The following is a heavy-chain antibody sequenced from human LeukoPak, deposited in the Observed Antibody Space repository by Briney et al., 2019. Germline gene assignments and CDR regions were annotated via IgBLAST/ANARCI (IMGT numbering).Heavy chain of an antibody. Sequence: GASVKVSCKASGGTFSGYAISWVRQAPGQGLEWMGRIIPILGIANYAQKFQGRVTITADKSTSTAYMELSSLRSGDTAVYYCATLSYGGSFYYFDYWGQGTLVTVSS. J-gene: IGHJ4*02. CDR2: IIPILGIA. V-gene: IGHV1-69*04. CDR3: ATLSYGGSFYYFDY. D-gene: IGHD3-16*01. CDR1: GGTFSGYA.